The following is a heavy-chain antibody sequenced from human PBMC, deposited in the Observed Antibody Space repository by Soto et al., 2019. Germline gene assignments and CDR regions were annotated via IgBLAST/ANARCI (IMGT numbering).Heavy chain of an antibody. CDR2: IVPTLRIT. D-gene: IGHD1-26*01. V-gene: IGHV1-69*08. J-gene: IGHJ5*02. CDR1: GGTSTIYT. CDR3: ATDKYGAGRVGVHS. Sequence: QVQLVQSGAEVKKPGASLRVSCETSGGTSTIYTITWVRQAPGQGLQWMGRIVPTLRITNYAQEFQGRLTITADSSTSTAHIALTRLTSEDTAVYYCATDKYGAGRVGVHSWGQGTLVTVSS.